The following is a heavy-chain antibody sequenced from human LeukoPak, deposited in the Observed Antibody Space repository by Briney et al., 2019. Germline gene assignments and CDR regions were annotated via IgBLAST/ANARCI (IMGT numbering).Heavy chain of an antibody. J-gene: IGHJ6*02. CDR2: ISGSGGST. CDR1: GGSFSGYY. Sequence: PSETLSLTCAVYGGSFSGYYWSWVRQAPGKGLEWVSAISGSGGSTYYADSVKGRFTISRDNSKNTLYLQMNSLRAEDTAVYYCARDGGGYSYGYYYYYGMDVWGQGTTVTVSS. D-gene: IGHD5-18*01. CDR3: ARDGGGYSYGYYYYYGMDV. V-gene: IGHV3-23*01.